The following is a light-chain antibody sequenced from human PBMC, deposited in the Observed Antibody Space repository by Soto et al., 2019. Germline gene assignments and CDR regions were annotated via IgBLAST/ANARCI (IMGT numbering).Light chain of an antibody. CDR2: EVS. CDR1: SSDVGFYNY. CDR3: SSYTTSSTLV. Sequence: QSALTQPASVSGSPGQSITISCTGTSSDVGFYNYVSWYQQHPGKAPKLMIYEVSNRPSGASNRFSGSKSGNTASLTISGLQAEDEADYYCSSYTTSSTLVFGTGTKVTAL. J-gene: IGLJ1*01. V-gene: IGLV2-14*01.